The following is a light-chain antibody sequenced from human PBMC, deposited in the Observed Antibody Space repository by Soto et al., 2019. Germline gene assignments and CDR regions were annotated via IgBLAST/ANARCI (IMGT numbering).Light chain of an antibody. Sequence: QSVLTQPPSVSGAPGQRVTISCTGSSSNIGTDYRVHWYQQLPGTAPKLLIYGNSNRPSGVPDRFSGSKSGNTASLTISGLQAEDEADYYCSSYTSSSTYVFGTGTKVTVL. J-gene: IGLJ1*01. CDR2: GNS. CDR1: SSNIGTDYR. V-gene: IGLV1-40*01. CDR3: SSYTSSSTYV.